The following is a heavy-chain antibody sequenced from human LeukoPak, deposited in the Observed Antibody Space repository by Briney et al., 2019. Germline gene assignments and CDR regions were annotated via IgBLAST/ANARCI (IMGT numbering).Heavy chain of an antibody. Sequence: SETLSLTCTVSGGSISSSSYYWGWIRQPPGKGLEWIGSIYYSGSTYYNPSLKSRVTISVDTSKNQFSLKLSSVTAADTAVYYCARNVRGSYGDGVYWGQGTLVTVSS. J-gene: IGHJ4*02. D-gene: IGHD4-17*01. CDR2: IYYSGST. CDR1: GGSISSSSYY. V-gene: IGHV4-39*07. CDR3: ARNVRGSYGDGVY.